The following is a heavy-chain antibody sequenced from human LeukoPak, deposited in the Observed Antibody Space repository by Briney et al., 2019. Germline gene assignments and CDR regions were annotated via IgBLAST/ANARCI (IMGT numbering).Heavy chain of an antibody. CDR3: ARGGSVVGAPFDY. V-gene: IGHV3-53*01. Sequence: PGGSLRLSCAASGFTVSSDYMSWVRQAPGKGLEWVSVIHSGGSTYYADSVKGRFTISRDNSKNTLYVQMNSLRAEDTAVYYCARGGSVVGAPFDYWGQGTLVTVSS. CDR2: IHSGGST. CDR1: GFTVSSDY. J-gene: IGHJ4*02. D-gene: IGHD3-22*01.